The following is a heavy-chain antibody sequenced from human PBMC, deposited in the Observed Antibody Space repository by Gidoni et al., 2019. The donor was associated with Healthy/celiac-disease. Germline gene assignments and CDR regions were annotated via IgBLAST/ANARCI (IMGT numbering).Heavy chain of an antibody. CDR3: ARGRIAFIARGLDP. CDR2: IIPIFGTA. Sequence: QVPLVQSAAEVKKPGSSVRVSCEASGCTFSSYAISWVRQAPGQGLEWMGGIIPIFGTANCAQKFKGRVTITADESTSTAYMELSSLRSEDTAVYYCARGRIAFIARGLDPWGQGTLVTVSS. J-gene: IGHJ5*02. V-gene: IGHV1-69*01. D-gene: IGHD3-16*01. CDR1: GCTFSSYA.